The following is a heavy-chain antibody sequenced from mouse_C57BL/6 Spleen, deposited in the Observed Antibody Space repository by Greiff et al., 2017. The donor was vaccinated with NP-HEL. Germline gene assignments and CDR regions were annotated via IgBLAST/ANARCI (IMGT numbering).Heavy chain of an antibody. CDR3: ARHPYYGSSLYWYFDV. D-gene: IGHD1-1*01. CDR1: GFTFSSYT. J-gene: IGHJ1*03. Sequence: EVKLMESGGGLVKPGGSLKLSCAASGFTFSSYTMSWVRQTPEKRLEWVATISGGGGNTYYPDSVKGRFTISRDNAKNTLYLQMSSLRSEDTALYYCARHPYYGSSLYWYFDVWGTGTTVTVSS. V-gene: IGHV5-9*01. CDR2: ISGGGGNT.